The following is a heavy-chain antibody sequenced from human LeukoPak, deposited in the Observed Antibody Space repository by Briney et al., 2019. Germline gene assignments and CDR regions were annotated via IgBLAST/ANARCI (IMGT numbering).Heavy chain of an antibody. Sequence: SETLSLTCAVYGGSFSGYYWSWIRQPPGKGLEWIGEINHSGSTNYNPSLKSRVTISVDTSKNQFSLKLSSVTAADTAVYYCARDSGTKPFDYWGQGTLVTVSS. V-gene: IGHV4-34*01. CDR2: INHSGST. CDR3: ARDSGTKPFDY. CDR1: GGSFSGYY. J-gene: IGHJ4*02. D-gene: IGHD6-13*01.